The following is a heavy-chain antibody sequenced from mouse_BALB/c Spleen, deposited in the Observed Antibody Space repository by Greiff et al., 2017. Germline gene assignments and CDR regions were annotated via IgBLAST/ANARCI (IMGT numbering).Heavy chain of an antibody. CDR3: TRTTTTSYFDY. Sequence: VQLQQPGAELVRPGASVKLSCKASGYTFTSYWINWVKQRPGQGLEWIGNIYPSDSYTNYNQKFKDKATLTVDKSSSTAYMQLSSPTSEDSAVYYCTRTTTTSYFDYWGQGTTLTVSS. CDR2: IYPSDSYT. J-gene: IGHJ2*01. CDR1: GYTFTSYW. D-gene: IGHD1-1*01. V-gene: IGHV1-69*02.